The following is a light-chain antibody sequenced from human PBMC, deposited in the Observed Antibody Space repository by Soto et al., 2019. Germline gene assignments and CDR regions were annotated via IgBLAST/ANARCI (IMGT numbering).Light chain of an antibody. CDR3: QQYGSSPWT. CDR1: QSVSSN. CDR2: GAS. J-gene: IGKJ1*01. V-gene: IGKV3-15*01. Sequence: EIGLTQSPSTLSVSPGERATLSCRASQSVSSNLAWYQQKPGQAPRLLIYGASTRATGIPARFSGSGSGTEFTLTISSLQSEDFAGYYCQQYGSSPWTFGQGTKVDVK.